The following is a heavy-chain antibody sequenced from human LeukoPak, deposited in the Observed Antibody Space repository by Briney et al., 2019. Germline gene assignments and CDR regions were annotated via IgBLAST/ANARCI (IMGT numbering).Heavy chain of an antibody. CDR3: ARPIAAAGQEDAFDI. CDR2: IYPGDSDT. Sequence: GESLKISCKGSGYSFTSYWIGWVRQMPGKGLEWMGIIYPGDSDTRYSPSFQGQVTISADKSISTAYLQWSSLKASDTAMYYCARPIAAAGQEDAFDIWGQGTMVTVSS. V-gene: IGHV5-51*01. CDR1: GYSFTSYW. D-gene: IGHD6-13*01. J-gene: IGHJ3*02.